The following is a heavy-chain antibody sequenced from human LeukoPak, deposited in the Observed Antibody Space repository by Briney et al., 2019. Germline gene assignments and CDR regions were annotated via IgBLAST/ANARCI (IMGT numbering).Heavy chain of an antibody. V-gene: IGHV4-4*02. CDR3: ARIRLLWFGEGGDAFDI. D-gene: IGHD3-10*01. CDR2: IYHSGST. CDR1: GGSISSSNW. Sequence: SGTLSLTCAVSGGSISSSNWWSWVRQPPGKGLEWIGEIYHSGSTNYNPSLKSRVTISVDKSKNQFSLKLSSVTAADTAVYYCARIRLLWFGEGGDAFDIWGQGTMVTVSS. J-gene: IGHJ3*02.